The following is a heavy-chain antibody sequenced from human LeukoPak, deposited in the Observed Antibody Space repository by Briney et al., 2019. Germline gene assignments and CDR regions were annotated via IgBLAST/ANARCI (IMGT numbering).Heavy chain of an antibody. CDR1: GGTFSSYA. D-gene: IGHD2-15*01. Sequence: SVKVSCKASGGTFSSYAISWVRQAPGPGLEWMGGIIPVFSTAEYAQKFHGRVTVTADESTSTAYMELSSLRSEDTAVYYCARGRSIVVMVAAPGWFDPWGQGTLVTVSS. J-gene: IGHJ5*02. V-gene: IGHV1-69*13. CDR3: ARGRSIVVMVAAPGWFDP. CDR2: IIPVFSTA.